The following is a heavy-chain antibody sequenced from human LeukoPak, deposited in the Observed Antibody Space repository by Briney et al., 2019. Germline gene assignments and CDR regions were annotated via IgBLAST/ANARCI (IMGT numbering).Heavy chain of an antibody. CDR2: INHSGST. Sequence: PSETLSLTCAVYGGSLSGYYWSWIRQPPGKGLEWIGEINHSGSTNYNPSLKSRVTISVDTSKNQFSLKLSSVTAADTAVYYCARDSPPGSWGQGTLVTVSS. V-gene: IGHV4-34*01. CDR1: GGSLSGYY. CDR3: ARDSPPGS. J-gene: IGHJ4*02.